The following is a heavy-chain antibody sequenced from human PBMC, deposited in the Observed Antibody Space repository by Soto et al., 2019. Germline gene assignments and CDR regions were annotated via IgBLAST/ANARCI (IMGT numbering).Heavy chain of an antibody. CDR1: GGSISSYY. D-gene: IGHD2-15*01. CDR2: IYYSGST. V-gene: IGHV4-59*01. J-gene: IGHJ5*02. CDR3: ASIKLGYCSGGSCDTGWFDP. Sequence: SETLSLTCTVSGGSISSYYWSWIRQPPGKGLEWIGYIYYSGSTNYNPSLKSRVTISVDTSKNQFSLKLSSVTAADTAVYYCASIKLGYCSGGSCDTGWFDPWGQGTLVTVSS.